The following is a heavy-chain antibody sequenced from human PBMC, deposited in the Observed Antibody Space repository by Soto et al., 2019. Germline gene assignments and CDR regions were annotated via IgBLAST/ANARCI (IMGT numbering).Heavy chain of an antibody. J-gene: IGHJ4*02. D-gene: IGHD6-13*01. V-gene: IGHV1-69*06. CDR3: AREHTGSSSGRYYFYY. CDR1: GGTFSSYA. Sequence: GASVKVSCKASGGTFSSYAISWVRQAPGQGLEWMGGIIPIFGTANYAQKFQGRVTITADKSTSTAYMELSSLRSEDTAVYYCAREHTGSSSGRYYFYYWGQGTLVTGSS. CDR2: IIPIFGTA.